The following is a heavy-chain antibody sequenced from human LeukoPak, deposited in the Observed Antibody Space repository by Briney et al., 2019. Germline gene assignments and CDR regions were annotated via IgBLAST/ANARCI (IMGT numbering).Heavy chain of an antibody. D-gene: IGHD3-10*01. CDR3: AREGTYGLAYFDY. CDR2: IYYSGST. J-gene: IGHJ4*02. CDR1: GGSISSYY. Sequence: SETLSLTCTVSGGSISSYYWSWIRQPPGKGLEWIGYIYYSGSTNYNPSLKSRVTISVDTSKNQFSLKLSSVTAADTAVYYCAREGTYGLAYFDYWGQGTLVTVSS. V-gene: IGHV4-59*12.